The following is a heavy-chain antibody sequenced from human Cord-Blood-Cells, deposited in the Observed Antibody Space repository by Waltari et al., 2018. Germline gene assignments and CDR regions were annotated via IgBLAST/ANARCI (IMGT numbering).Heavy chain of an antibody. D-gene: IGHD5-18*01. V-gene: IGHV4-38-2*02. CDR3: ARGGGYSYGYYFDY. CDR2: NYHSGSP. Sequence: VQLQESGPGLVKPSETLSLTCTVSGYSISSGYYWGWIRLPPGKGLEWIGSNYHSGSPYYNPSLKSRVTISVDTAKNQFSLKLSSVTAADTAVYYCARGGGYSYGYYFDYWGQGTLVTVSS. J-gene: IGHJ4*02. CDR1: GYSISSGYY.